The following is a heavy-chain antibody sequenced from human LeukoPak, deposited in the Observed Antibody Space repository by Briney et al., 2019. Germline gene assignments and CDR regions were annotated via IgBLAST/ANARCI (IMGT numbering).Heavy chain of an antibody. CDR2: IYSGGST. V-gene: IGHV3-66*02. CDR3: ARDPGYSYSSYYGMDV. D-gene: IGHD5-18*01. CDR1: GFTVSSNY. J-gene: IGHJ6*02. Sequence: PGGSLRLSCAASGFTVSSNYMSGVRQAPGKGLEWVSVIYSGGSTYYADSVKGRFTISRDNSKNTLYLQMNSLRAEDTAVYYCARDPGYSYSSYYGMDVWGQGTTVTVSS.